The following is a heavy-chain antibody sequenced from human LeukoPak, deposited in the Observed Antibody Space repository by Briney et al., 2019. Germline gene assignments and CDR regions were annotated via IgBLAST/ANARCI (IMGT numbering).Heavy chain of an antibody. CDR1: GFAFSSYA. J-gene: IGHJ4*02. CDR3: AKLMVRGVIIDY. CDR2: ISGSGGST. D-gene: IGHD3-10*01. Sequence: PGGSVRLSCAASGFAFSSYAMSWVLQAPGKGLEWVSAISGSGGSTYYADSVKGRFTISRDNSKNTLYLQMNSLRAEDTAVYYCAKLMVRGVIIDYWGQGTLVTVSS. V-gene: IGHV3-23*01.